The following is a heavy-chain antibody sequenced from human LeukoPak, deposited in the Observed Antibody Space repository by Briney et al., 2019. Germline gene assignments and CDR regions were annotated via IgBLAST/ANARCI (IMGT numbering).Heavy chain of an antibody. V-gene: IGHV3-43D*03. CDR2: ISWDGGST. CDR1: GFTFDDYA. CDR3: AKDRDLTGYFGVGWFDP. J-gene: IGHJ5*02. D-gene: IGHD3-9*01. Sequence: GGSLRLSCAASGFTFDDYAMHWVRQAPGKGLEWVSLISWDGGSTYYADSVKGRFTISRDNSKNTLYLQMNSLRAEDTAVYYCAKDRDLTGYFGVGWFDPWGQGTLVTVSS.